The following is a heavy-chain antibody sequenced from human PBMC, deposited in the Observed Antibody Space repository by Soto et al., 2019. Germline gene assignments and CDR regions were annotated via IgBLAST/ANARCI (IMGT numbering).Heavy chain of an antibody. CDR1: GGSISSYY. V-gene: IGHV4-4*07. J-gene: IGHJ6*02. CDR3: ARDRWELLWFGESLSGMDV. Sequence: PSETLSLTCTVSGGSISSYYWSWIRQPAGKGLEWIGRIYTSGSTNYNPSLKSRVTMSVDTSKNQFSLKLSSVTAADTAVYYCARDRWELLWFGESLSGMDVWGQGTTVTVSS. CDR2: IYTSGST. D-gene: IGHD3-10*01.